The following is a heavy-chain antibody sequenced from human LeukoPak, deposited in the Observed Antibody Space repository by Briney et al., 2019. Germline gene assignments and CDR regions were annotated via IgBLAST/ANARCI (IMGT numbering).Heavy chain of an antibody. CDR1: GGSFSGYY. CDR3: ARGDYFDY. V-gene: IGHV4-34*01. CDR2: INHSGST. J-gene: IGHJ4*02. Sequence: SETLSLTCAVYGGSFSGYYWSWIRQPPGKGLEWIGEINHSGSTNYNPPLKSRVTISVDTSKNQFSLKLSSVTAADTAVYYCARGDYFDYWGQGTLVTVSS.